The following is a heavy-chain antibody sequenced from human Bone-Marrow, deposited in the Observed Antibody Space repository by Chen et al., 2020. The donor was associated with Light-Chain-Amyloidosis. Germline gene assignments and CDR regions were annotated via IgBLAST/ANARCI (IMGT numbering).Heavy chain of an antibody. CDR2: ISVTGGSR. D-gene: IGHD3-10*01. CDR1: GPRLSRDD. V-gene: IGHV3-23*04. CDR3: AKHRRGVSSNRLYCYFDL. Sequence: EVQLVDSGGGLVQPGGSLRISGLGPGPRLSRDDITWSRQASGEGLEWVSGISVTGGSRDYADSVKGRFTISRDNSKNILYLEMNNLSVEDSAVYYCAKHRRGVSSNRLYCYFDLWGRGTLVTVSS. J-gene: IGHJ2*01.